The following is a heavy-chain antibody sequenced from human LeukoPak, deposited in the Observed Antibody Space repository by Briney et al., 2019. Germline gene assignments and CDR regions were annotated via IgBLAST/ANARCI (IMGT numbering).Heavy chain of an antibody. CDR3: AIGLDGGFLDY. Sequence: GGSLRLSCAASGFTSSSYSMNWVRQAPGKGLEWVSSISSGSSYIYYADSVKGRFTISRDNAKNSLYLQMNSLRAEDTAVYYCAIGLDGGFLDYWGQGTLVTVSS. J-gene: IGHJ4*02. CDR2: ISSGSSYI. V-gene: IGHV3-21*01. CDR1: GFTSSSYS. D-gene: IGHD3-16*01.